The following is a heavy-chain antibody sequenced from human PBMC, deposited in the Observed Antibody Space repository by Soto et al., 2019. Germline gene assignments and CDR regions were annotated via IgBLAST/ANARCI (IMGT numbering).Heavy chain of an antibody. CDR1: DDSFSTHY. V-gene: IGHV4-59*11. Sequence: QGQLQESGPGLVKPSETLSLTCTVSDDSFSTHYWSWIRQPPGKGLEWIGYIYYTGTTDYNPSLKTRCTKXIDTSKMQFSLNLASVTAADTAVYYCARGPNWIDFWGQGTLVTVSS. J-gene: IGHJ4*02. CDR3: ARGPNWIDF. CDR2: IYYTGTT. D-gene: IGHD1-20*01.